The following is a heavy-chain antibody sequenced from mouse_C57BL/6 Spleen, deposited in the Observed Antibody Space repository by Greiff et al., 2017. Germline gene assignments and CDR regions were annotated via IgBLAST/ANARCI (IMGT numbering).Heavy chain of an antibody. CDR1: GFTFSSYT. Sequence: EVQLVESGGGLVKPGGSLKLSCAASGFTFSSYTMSWVRQTPEKRLEWVATISGGGGNTYYPDSVKGRFTISRDNAKNTLYLQMSSLRSEDTALYYCARRDYDYDPLFAYWGQGTLVTVSA. V-gene: IGHV5-9*01. CDR2: ISGGGGNT. D-gene: IGHD2-4*01. J-gene: IGHJ3*01. CDR3: ARRDYDYDPLFAY.